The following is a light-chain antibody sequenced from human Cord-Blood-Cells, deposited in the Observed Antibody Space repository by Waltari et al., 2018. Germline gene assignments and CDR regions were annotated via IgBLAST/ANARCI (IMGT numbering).Light chain of an antibody. Sequence: EIVLTQSPGTLSLSPGERDTISCRASQSVSSSYLAWYQQKPGQAPRLLIYGASSRATGIPDRFSGSGSGTDFTLTISRLEPEDFAVYYCQQYGSSFTFGPGTKVDIK. V-gene: IGKV3-20*01. J-gene: IGKJ3*01. CDR1: QSVSSSY. CDR2: GAS. CDR3: QQYGSSFT.